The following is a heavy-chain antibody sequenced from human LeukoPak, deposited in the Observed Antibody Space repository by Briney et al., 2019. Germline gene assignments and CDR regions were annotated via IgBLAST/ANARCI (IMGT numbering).Heavy chain of an antibody. J-gene: IGHJ4*02. Sequence: PGGSLRLSCAASRFTFGSYWMHWVRQAPGKGLVWVSRINTDGSSTTYADSVKGRFTISRDNAKNTLYLQMNSLRAEDTAVYYCARGLVPGFLDYWGQGTPVTVSS. D-gene: IGHD4-11*01. V-gene: IGHV3-74*01. CDR3: ARGLVPGFLDY. CDR1: RFTFGSYW. CDR2: INTDGSST.